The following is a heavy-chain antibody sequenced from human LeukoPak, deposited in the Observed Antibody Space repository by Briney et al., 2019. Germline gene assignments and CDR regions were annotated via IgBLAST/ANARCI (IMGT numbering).Heavy chain of an antibody. Sequence: PGGSLRLSCAASGFTFSSYSMNWVRQAPGKGLEWVSYISRSSSTIYYADSVKGRFTISRDNAKNSLYLQMNSPRDEDTAVYYCARALSLSGYDFILPTYWGQGTLVTVSS. CDR2: ISRSSSTI. J-gene: IGHJ4*02. CDR3: ARALSLSGYDFILPTY. D-gene: IGHD5-12*01. CDR1: GFTFSSYS. V-gene: IGHV3-48*02.